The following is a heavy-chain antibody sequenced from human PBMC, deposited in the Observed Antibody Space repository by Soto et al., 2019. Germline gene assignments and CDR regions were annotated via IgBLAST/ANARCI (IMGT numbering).Heavy chain of an antibody. V-gene: IGHV3-11*06. J-gene: IGHJ3*02. CDR3: ARRMGGAAAAKGAFDI. CDR2: ISSSSSYT. D-gene: IGHD6-13*01. Sequence: NPGGSLRLSCAASGFTFSDYYMSWVRQAPGEGLEWVSYISSSSSYTNYADSVKGRFTISRDNAKNSLYLQMNSLRAEDTAVYYCARRMGGAAAAKGAFDIWGQGTMVTVSS. CDR1: GFTFSDYY.